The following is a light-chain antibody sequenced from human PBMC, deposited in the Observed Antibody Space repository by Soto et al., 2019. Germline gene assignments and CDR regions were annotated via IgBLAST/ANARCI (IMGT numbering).Light chain of an antibody. CDR3: CSYGGSSTWV. CDR2: DVS. CDR1: SGDVGGYNF. Sequence: QSALTQARSVSGSPGQSVTISCTGTSGDVGGYNFVSWYQQHPGNAPKLMIFDVSQRPSGVPDRFSGSKSGNTASLTISGLQAEDEADYYCCSYGGSSTWVFGGGTKVTVL. J-gene: IGLJ3*02. V-gene: IGLV2-11*01.